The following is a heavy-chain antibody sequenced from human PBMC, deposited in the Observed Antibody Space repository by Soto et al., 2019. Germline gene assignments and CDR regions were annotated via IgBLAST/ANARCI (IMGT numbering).Heavy chain of an antibody. V-gene: IGHV2-26*01. J-gene: IGHJ6*02. D-gene: IGHD4-17*01. CDR3: VRMNADSYSYYYAMDF. CDR2: IFSDVER. Sequence: ETLSLTKTVSGGSIISYFWILIRQTPGKALEWLAHIFSDVERSYSTSLQGRLTISKDSSGSQVVLSMTNMHPADTGTYYCVRMNADSYSYYYAMDFWGQGTTVTVSS. CDR1: GGSIISYFW.